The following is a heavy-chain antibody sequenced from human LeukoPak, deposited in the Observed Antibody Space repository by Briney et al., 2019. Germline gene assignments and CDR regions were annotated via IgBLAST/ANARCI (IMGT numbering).Heavy chain of an antibody. J-gene: IGHJ4*02. CDR1: GFTVSAYA. CDR2: IGSDNKP. CDR3: ARDLHDYGAIDV. V-gene: IGHV3-23*01. D-gene: IGHD4/OR15-4a*01. Sequence: GGSLRLSCAASGFTVSAYAMTWVRQAPGKGLEWVSSIGSDNKPHYSESVKGRFAISRDNSKSMLFLQLNSLRAEDTALYYCARDLHDYGAIDVWGQGTLVTVSS.